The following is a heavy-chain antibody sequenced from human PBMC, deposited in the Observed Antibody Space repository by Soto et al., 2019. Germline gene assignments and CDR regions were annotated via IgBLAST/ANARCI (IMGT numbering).Heavy chain of an antibody. V-gene: IGHV3-48*03. CDR1: GFTFSSYE. J-gene: IGHJ6*02. CDR2: ISSSGSTI. CDR3: ARDGSSPDYYYGMDV. D-gene: IGHD6-6*01. Sequence: GGSLRLSCAASGFTFSSYEMNWVRQAPGEGLEWVSYISSSGSTIYYADSVKGRFTISRDNAKNSLYLQMNSLRAEDTAVYYCARDGSSPDYYYGMDVWGQGTTVTVSS.